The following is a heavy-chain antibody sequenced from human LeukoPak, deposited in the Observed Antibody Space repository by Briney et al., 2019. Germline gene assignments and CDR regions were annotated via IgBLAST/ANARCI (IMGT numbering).Heavy chain of an antibody. J-gene: IGHJ5*02. CDR2: VTGSGGGK. CDR3: AKGAASALVDWFDP. D-gene: IGHD6-25*01. V-gene: IGHV3-23*01. Sequence: GGSLRLSCAASGFIFTNNARIWARQAPGKGLEWVSRVTGSGGGKFYADSVKGRFTISRDNSQDTLYLQMNSLGAEDTAVYYCAKGAASALVDWFDPWGQGTLVTVSS. CDR1: GFIFTNNA.